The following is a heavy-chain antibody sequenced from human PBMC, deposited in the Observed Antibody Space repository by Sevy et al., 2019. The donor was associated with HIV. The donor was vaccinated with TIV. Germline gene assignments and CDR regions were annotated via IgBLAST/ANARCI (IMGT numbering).Heavy chain of an antibody. CDR3: ARAYPAIRYYDSSGYSPTDY. J-gene: IGHJ4*02. Sequence: GGSLRLSCAASGFTFSSYAMSWVRQAPGKGLEWVSAISGSGGSTYYADSVKGRFTISRDNSKNTLYLQMNSLRAEDTAVYYCARAYPAIRYYDSSGYSPTDYWGQGTLVTVSS. CDR2: ISGSGGST. V-gene: IGHV3-23*01. D-gene: IGHD3-22*01. CDR1: GFTFSSYA.